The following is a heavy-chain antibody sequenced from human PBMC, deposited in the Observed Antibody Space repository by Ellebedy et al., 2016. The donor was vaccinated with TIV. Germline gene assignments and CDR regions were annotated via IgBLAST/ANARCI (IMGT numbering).Heavy chain of an antibody. CDR1: GASISSYY. Sequence: SETLSLTCTVSGASISSYYWSWIRQPPGKGLEWIGYIYYSGSTNYNPSLKSRVTISVDTSKNQFSLKLSSVTAADTAVYYCARGVAGSEDYWGQGTLVTVSS. CDR2: IYYSGST. V-gene: IGHV4-59*01. J-gene: IGHJ4*02. D-gene: IGHD6-19*01. CDR3: ARGVAGSEDY.